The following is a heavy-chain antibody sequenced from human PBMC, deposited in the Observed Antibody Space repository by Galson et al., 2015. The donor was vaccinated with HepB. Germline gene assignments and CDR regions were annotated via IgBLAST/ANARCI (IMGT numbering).Heavy chain of an antibody. Sequence: SVKVSCKASGYTFSGYYIHWVRQAPGQGLEWLGWINPNSGGTNYAQKFQGRVTMTGDTSISTAYMELSRLTSDDTAVYYCAKDVNYYDSSGHPSSRTYYMDVWGKGTTVTVSS. J-gene: IGHJ6*03. CDR3: AKDVNYYDSSGHPSSRTYYMDV. V-gene: IGHV1-2*02. D-gene: IGHD3-22*01. CDR2: INPNSGGT. CDR1: GYTFSGYY.